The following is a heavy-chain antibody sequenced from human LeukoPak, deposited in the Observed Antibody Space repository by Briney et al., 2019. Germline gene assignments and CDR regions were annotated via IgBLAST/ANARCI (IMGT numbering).Heavy chain of an antibody. J-gene: IGHJ4*02. CDR1: GYTFTSYG. D-gene: IGHD5-18*01. V-gene: IGHV1-18*01. Sequence: ASVKVSCKASGYTFTSYGISWVRQAPGQGLEWMGWISAYNGNTNYAQKLQGRVTMTTDTSTSTASMELSSLTSEDTAVYYCAVRPRHSFGFRLSTFFDLWGQGTLVTVSS. CDR2: ISAYNGNT. CDR3: AVRPRHSFGFRLSTFFDL.